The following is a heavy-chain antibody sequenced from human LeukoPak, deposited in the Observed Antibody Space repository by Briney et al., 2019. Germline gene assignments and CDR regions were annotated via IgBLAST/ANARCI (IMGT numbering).Heavy chain of an antibody. CDR2: INHSGST. Sequence: SETLSLTCAVYGGSFSGYCWSWIRQPPGKGLEWIGEINHSGSTNYNPSLKSRVTISVDTSKNQFSLKLSSVTAADTAVYYCAKHGAATIFGVLKSWYFDLWGRGTLVTVSS. J-gene: IGHJ2*01. CDR3: AKHGAATIFGVLKSWYFDL. V-gene: IGHV4-34*01. CDR1: GGSFSGYC. D-gene: IGHD3-3*01.